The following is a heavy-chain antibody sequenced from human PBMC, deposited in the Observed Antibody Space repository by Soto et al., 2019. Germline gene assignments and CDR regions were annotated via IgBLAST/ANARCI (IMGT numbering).Heavy chain of an antibody. CDR2: IFHSGST. D-gene: IGHD4-17*01. J-gene: IGHJ2*01. CDR1: GGSISGGIYY. CDR3: AREIIPLTTDWYFDL. V-gene: IGHV4-30-4*01. Sequence: QVQLQESGPGLVKPSETLSLTCTVSGGSISGGIYYWSWVRQSPGKGLEWIGYIFHSGSTFYNPSLGRRFTISGDTSKNQFSLRLSSVTASDTAVYYCAREIIPLTTDWYFDLWGRGTLVTVSS.